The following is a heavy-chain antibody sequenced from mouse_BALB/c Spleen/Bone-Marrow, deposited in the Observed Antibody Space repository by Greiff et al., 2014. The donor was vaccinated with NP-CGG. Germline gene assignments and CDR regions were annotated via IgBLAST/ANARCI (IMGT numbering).Heavy chain of an antibody. J-gene: IGHJ2*01. V-gene: IGHV1-9*01. D-gene: IGHD1-2*01. CDR1: GYTFSSYW. CDR2: ILPGSGST. CDR3: ARRLLYYFDY. Sequence: VQLQQSEAELMKPGASVKISCKATGYTFSSYWIEWVKQRPGHGLEWIGEILPGSGSTNYNEKFKGKATFTADTSSNTAYMQLSSLTSGDSAVYYCARRLLYYFDYWGQGTTLTVSS.